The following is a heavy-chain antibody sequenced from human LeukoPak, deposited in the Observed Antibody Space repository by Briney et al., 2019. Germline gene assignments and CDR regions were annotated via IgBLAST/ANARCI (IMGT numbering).Heavy chain of an antibody. Sequence: SETLSLTCAVYGGSFSGYYWSWIRQPPGKGLEWIGEINHSGSTNYNPSLKSRVTISVDTSKNQFSLKLSSVTAADTAVYYCARGRGTNTYYYYYYMDVWGKGTTVTVSS. J-gene: IGHJ6*03. CDR3: ARGRGTNTYYYYYYMDV. D-gene: IGHD1-14*01. V-gene: IGHV4-34*01. CDR1: GGSFSGYY. CDR2: INHSGST.